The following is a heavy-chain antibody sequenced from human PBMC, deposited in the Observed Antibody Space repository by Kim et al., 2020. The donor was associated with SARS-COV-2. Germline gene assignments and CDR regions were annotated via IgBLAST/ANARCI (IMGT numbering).Heavy chain of an antibody. Sequence: GGSLRLSCTTSGFSFGDYAMNWFRQAPGKGLEWVGFIRSKLYGETTEYAASVKGRFTISRDDSKSIASLEMNSLKTEDTAVYYCTRGGDYIWGSYLYTSFDYWGQGILVTVSS. D-gene: IGHD3-16*02. V-gene: IGHV3-49*03. CDR2: IRSKLYGETT. J-gene: IGHJ4*02. CDR3: TRGGDYIWGSYLYTSFDY. CDR1: GFSFGDYA.